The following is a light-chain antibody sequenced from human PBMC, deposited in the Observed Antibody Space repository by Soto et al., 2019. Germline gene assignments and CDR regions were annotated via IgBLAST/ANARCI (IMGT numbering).Light chain of an antibody. V-gene: IGKV1-39*01. CDR3: QQSYSTPRT. Sequence: DIPMTQSPSSLSASVGDGVTITSRASQSISSYLNWYQQKLGKAPKLPIYAASSLQSGVPSRFSGSGSGTDFTLTISSLQPEDFATYYCQQSYSTPRTFGQGTKLEIK. CDR1: QSISSY. J-gene: IGKJ1*01. CDR2: AAS.